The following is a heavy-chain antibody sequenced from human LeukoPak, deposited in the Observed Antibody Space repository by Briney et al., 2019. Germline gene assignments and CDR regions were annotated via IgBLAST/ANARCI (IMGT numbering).Heavy chain of an antibody. Sequence: GGSLRLSCAASGFTFSGYSMNWVRQAPGKGLEWVSSISSSSSYIYYAGSVKGRFTISRDNAKNSLYLQMNSLRAEDTAVYYCARVLFYYGSGSYYDAFDIWGQGTMVTVSS. CDR1: GFTFSGYS. V-gene: IGHV3-21*01. J-gene: IGHJ3*02. D-gene: IGHD3-10*01. CDR2: ISSSSSYI. CDR3: ARVLFYYGSGSYYDAFDI.